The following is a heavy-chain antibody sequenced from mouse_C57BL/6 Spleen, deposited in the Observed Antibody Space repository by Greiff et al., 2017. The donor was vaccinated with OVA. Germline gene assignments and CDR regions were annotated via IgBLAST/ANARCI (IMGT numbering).Heavy chain of an antibody. Sequence: EVKVVESGGGLVKPGGSLKLSCAASGFTFSDYGMHWVRQAPEKGLEWVAYISSGSSTIYYADTVKGRFTISRDNAKNTLFLQMTRLRSEDTAMYYCARTYYGSSPWYCDVWGTGTTVTVSS. CDR3: ARTYYGSSPWYCDV. V-gene: IGHV5-17*01. J-gene: IGHJ1*03. D-gene: IGHD1-1*01. CDR2: ISSGSSTI. CDR1: GFTFSDYG.